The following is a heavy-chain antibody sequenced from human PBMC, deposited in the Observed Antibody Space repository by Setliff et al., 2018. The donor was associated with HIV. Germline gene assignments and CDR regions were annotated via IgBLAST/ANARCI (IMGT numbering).Heavy chain of an antibody. D-gene: IGHD2-8*01. J-gene: IGHJ6*03. CDR2: IYYSGRT. CDR3: AGEIAPAARLPNVGGPPPPGYYHYMDV. CDR1: RGSISSTSHY. V-gene: IGHV4-39*07. Sequence: PSETLSLTCIVSRGSISSTSHYWGWVRQSPGRRLEWIGSIYYSGRTYYNPSLKSRVTMEVDTSTNQFSLDLTSVTAADTAVYFCAGEIAPAARLPNVGGPPPPGYYHYMDVWGKGTTVTVSS.